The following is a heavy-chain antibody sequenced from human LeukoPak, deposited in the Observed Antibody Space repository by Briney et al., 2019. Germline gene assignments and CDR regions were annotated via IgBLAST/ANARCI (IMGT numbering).Heavy chain of an antibody. CDR1: GFTFSGST. CDR3: TSGSYWFDP. J-gene: IGHJ5*02. V-gene: IGHV3-73*01. CDR2: IRTKANSYAT. D-gene: IGHD3-16*01. Sequence: PGGSLRLSCAASGFTFSGSTMYWVRQASGKGLEWVGRIRTKANSYATEYAASVKGRFTISRDDSKNTAYLQMNSLKTEDTAVYYCTSGSYWFDPWGQGTLVTVSS.